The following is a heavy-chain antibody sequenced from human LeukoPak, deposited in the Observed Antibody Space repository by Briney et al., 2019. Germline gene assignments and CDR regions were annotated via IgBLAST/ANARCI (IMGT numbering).Heavy chain of an antibody. Sequence: SVTVSCKASGYTFTGYYMHWVRQAPGQGLEWMGWINPNSGGTNYAQKFQGRVTITRDTAISTAYMELSRLRSDDTAVYYCARVAVPAAPCPFYYFDYWGQGTLVTVSS. CDR1: GYTFTGYY. CDR2: INPNSGGT. D-gene: IGHD2-2*01. V-gene: IGHV1-2*02. J-gene: IGHJ4*02. CDR3: ARVAVPAAPCPFYYFDY.